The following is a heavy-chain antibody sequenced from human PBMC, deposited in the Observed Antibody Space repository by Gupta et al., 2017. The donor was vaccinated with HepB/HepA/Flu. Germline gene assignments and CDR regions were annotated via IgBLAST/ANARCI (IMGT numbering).Heavy chain of an antibody. J-gene: IGHJ4*01. CDR1: GFTFSSYW. CDR2: IKQDGSEK. V-gene: IGHV3-7*01. D-gene: IGHD3-22*01. Sequence: EVQLVESGGGLVQPGGSLRLSCAASGFTFSSYWMSWVRQAPGKGLEWVANIKQDGSEKYYVESVKGRDTISRDNAKNALYRQMNSLRAEETAVYYCARELLETRRGVVMGGFDYWGHGTMVTVSS. CDR3: ARELLETRRGVVMGGFDY.